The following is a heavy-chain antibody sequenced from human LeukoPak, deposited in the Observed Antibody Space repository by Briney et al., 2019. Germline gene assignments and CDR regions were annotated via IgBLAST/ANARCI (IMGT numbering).Heavy chain of an antibody. CDR3: ARDSPITMIVVASGGFDY. CDR1: GFTFSSYS. J-gene: IGHJ4*02. CDR2: ISSSSTI. D-gene: IGHD3-22*01. V-gene: IGHV3-48*01. Sequence: GGSLRLSCAASGFTFSSYSMNWVRQAPGKGLEWVSYISSSSTIYYADSVKGRFTISRDNAKNSLYLQMNSLRAEDTAVYYCARDSPITMIVVASGGFDYWGQGTLVTVSS.